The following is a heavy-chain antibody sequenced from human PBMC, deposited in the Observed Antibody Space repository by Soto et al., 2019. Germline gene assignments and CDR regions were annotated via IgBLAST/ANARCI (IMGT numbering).Heavy chain of an antibody. CDR3: AKTDYGDYNYYYGMDV. CDR1: GFTFSSYA. V-gene: IGHV3-23*01. J-gene: IGHJ6*02. Sequence: GGSLRLSCAASGFTFSSYAMSWVRQAPGKGLEWVSAISGSGGSTYYADSVKGRFTISRDNSKNTLYLQMNSLRAEDTALYYCAKTDYGDYNYYYGMDVWGQGTTVTVSS. CDR2: ISGSGGST. D-gene: IGHD4-17*01.